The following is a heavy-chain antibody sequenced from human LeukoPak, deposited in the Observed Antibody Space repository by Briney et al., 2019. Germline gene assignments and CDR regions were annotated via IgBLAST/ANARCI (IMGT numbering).Heavy chain of an antibody. D-gene: IGHD2-2*01. Sequence: SVNVSCKASGGTFSSYAISWVRQAPGQGLEWMGGIIPIFGTANYAQKFQGRVTITADESTSTAYMELSSLRSEDTAVYYCARDDPPAANRYYYYYGMDVWGQGTTVTVSS. J-gene: IGHJ6*02. CDR2: IIPIFGTA. V-gene: IGHV1-69*13. CDR1: GGTFSSYA. CDR3: ARDDPPAANRYYYYYGMDV.